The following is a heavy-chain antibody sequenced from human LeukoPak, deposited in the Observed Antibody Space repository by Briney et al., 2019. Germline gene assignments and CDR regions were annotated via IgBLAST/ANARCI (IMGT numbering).Heavy chain of an antibody. J-gene: IGHJ4*02. D-gene: IGHD2-21*02. CDR3: AKGEPWVTNKFDY. V-gene: IGHV3-23*01. CDR1: GFTFSSYA. Sequence: GGSLRLSCAAPGFTFSSYAMSSVRQAPGKGLEWVSTISGSGGSTYYADSVKHRFTISRDNPKNNLYLQVNSLRAEDTAVYYCAKGEPWVTNKFDYWGQGTLVTVSS. CDR2: ISGSGGST.